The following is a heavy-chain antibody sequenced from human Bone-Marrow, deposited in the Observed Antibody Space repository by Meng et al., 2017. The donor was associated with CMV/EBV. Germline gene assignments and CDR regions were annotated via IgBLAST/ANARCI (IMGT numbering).Heavy chain of an antibody. CDR1: RGPISDYY. CDR2: IYHSGST. Sequence: SETLSLTCTVSRGPISDYYWTWIRQPPGKGLEWIGYIYHSGSTNYNPSLKSRLTISVDKSKNQFSLKLGSVTAADTALYYCARVGPTGPGFYFDYWGQGNLVTVSS. D-gene: IGHD1-26*01. CDR3: ARVGPTGPGFYFDY. J-gene: IGHJ4*02. V-gene: IGHV4-59*01.